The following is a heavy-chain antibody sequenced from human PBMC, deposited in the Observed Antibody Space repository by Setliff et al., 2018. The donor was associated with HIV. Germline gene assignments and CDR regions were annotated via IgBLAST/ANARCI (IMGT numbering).Heavy chain of an antibody. CDR2: INLYTANP. CDR3: ARDRYGASFDS. D-gene: IGHD3-16*02. J-gene: IGHJ4*02. Sequence: ASVKVSCKASGYTFTPYAINWVRQAPGQGLEWMGWINLYTANPSDAQGVTGRCVFSLDTSVSTAYLQISSLEAEDTALYDCARDRYGASFDSWGQGTLVTVSS. V-gene: IGHV7-4-1*02. CDR1: GYTFTPYA.